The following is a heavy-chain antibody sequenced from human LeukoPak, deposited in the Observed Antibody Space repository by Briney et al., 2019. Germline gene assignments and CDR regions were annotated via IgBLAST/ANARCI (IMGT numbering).Heavy chain of an antibody. D-gene: IGHD6-13*01. Sequence: GGSLRLSCEVSGFSFSGYSMSWVRQAPGKGLEWVSSIGSSSGYIYYADSVKGRFTISRDNAKNSLYLQMNSLRAEDTAVYYCARDVGITAVGLYYSDYWGQGTLVTVSS. V-gene: IGHV3-21*01. J-gene: IGHJ4*02. CDR3: ARDVGITAVGLYYSDY. CDR2: IGSSSGYI. CDR1: GFSFSGYS.